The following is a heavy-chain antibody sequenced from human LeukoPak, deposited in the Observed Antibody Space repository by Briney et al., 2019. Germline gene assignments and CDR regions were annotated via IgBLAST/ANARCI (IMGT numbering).Heavy chain of an antibody. CDR1: GFTVSSYG. CDR2: IWYDGSNK. Sequence: PGGSLRLSCAPAGFTVSSYGMHWVRQAAGKGLGWVAVIWYDGSNKYYADSVKGRFTISRDNSKTTLYTHMNSLRAEDTPVSYCARAESLSKQWLVSDYWGQGTLVTVSS. CDR3: ARAESLSKQWLVSDY. J-gene: IGHJ4*02. V-gene: IGHV3-33*01. D-gene: IGHD6-19*01.